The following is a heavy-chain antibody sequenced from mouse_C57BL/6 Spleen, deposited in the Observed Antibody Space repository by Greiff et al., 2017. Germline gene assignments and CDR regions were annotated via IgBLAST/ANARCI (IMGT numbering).Heavy chain of an antibody. J-gene: IGHJ2*01. Sequence: VQLQQSGPGLVQPSQSLSITCTVSGFSFTSYGVHWVRQSPGKGLEWLGVLWSGGSTDYNAAFISRLSISKDNSKSQVFFKMNSLQADDTAIYYCAIKLNDGYYDYFDYWGQGTILTVAS. CDR3: AIKLNDGYYDYFDY. CDR2: LWSGGST. V-gene: IGHV2-2*01. D-gene: IGHD2-3*01. CDR1: GFSFTSYG.